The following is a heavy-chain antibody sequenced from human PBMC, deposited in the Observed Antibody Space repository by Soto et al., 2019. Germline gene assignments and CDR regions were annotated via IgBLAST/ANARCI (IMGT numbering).Heavy chain of an antibody. CDR3: ARYLGGKYYDFWSGPRSSPYYFDY. V-gene: IGHV4-34*01. CDR1: GGSFSGYY. J-gene: IGHJ4*02. Sequence: KTSETLSLTCAVYGGSFSGYYWSWIRQPPGKGLEWIGEINHSGSTNYNPSLKSRVTISVDTSKNQFSLKLSSVTAADTAVYYCARYLGGKYYDFWSGPRSSPYYFDYWGQGTLVTVSS. CDR2: INHSGST. D-gene: IGHD3-3*01.